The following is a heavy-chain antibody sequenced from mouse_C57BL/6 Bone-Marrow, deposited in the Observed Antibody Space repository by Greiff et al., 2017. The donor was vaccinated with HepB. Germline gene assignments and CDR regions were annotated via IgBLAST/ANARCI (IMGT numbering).Heavy chain of an antibody. Sequence: EVQRVESGPELVKPGASVKIPCKASGYTFTDYNMDWVKQSHGKSLEWIGDINPNNGGTIYNQKFKGKATLTVDKSSSTAYMELRSLTSEDTAVYYCASRNYYGSRGPFAYWGQGTLVTVSA. V-gene: IGHV1-18*01. CDR3: ASRNYYGSRGPFAY. CDR1: GYTFTDYN. J-gene: IGHJ3*01. D-gene: IGHD1-1*01. CDR2: INPNNGGT.